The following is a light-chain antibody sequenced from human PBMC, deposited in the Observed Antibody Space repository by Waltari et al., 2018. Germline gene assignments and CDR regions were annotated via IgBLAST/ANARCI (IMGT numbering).Light chain of an antibody. J-gene: IGKJ4*01. Sequence: EIVLTQSPGTLSLSPGDRATLSCMASQSVDNNYLTWYQQKPGQAPRLLIYGASNRATDIPDRFSGSGSGTDFTLTIIRLEPEDFGVYYCQHYVRFFPVTFGGGTKVEIK. CDR1: QSVDNNY. CDR2: GAS. CDR3: QHYVRFFPVT. V-gene: IGKV3-20*01.